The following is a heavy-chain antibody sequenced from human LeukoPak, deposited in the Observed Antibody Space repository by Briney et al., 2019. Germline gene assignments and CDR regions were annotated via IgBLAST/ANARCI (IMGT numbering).Heavy chain of an antibody. D-gene: IGHD7-27*01. CDR2: ICGRADST. CDR3: AKKLGILRGFDY. J-gene: IGHJ4*02. V-gene: IGHV3-23*01. Sequence: PGGSLRLSGAASGFTFSDYAMNWVRQAPGKGLEWVSTICGRADSTYYADAVKGRFTISRDNSKNTVFLQMNSLRAEDTAVYYCAKKLGILRGFDYWGQGTLVTVSS. CDR1: GFTFSDYA.